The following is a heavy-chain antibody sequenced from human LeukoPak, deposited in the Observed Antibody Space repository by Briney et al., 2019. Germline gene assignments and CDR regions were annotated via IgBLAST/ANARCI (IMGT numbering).Heavy chain of an antibody. CDR3: ATQSPDYSIGPSYGSFNI. D-gene: IGHD3-10*01. J-gene: IGHJ3*02. Sequence: PGGSLRLSCEASGFTFHNYAMAWVRQAPGKGLKYVSSIGASGDNIYYGGSVKGRFTISRDNSKNTLFLQMNSLRAEDTALYYCATQSPDYSIGPSYGSFNIWGQGTKVTVSS. CDR1: GFTFHNYA. V-gene: IGHV3-23*01. CDR2: IGASGDNI.